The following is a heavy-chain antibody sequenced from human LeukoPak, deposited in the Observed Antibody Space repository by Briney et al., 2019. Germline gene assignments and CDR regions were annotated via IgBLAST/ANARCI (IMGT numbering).Heavy chain of an antibody. J-gene: IGHJ6*03. D-gene: IGHD3-10*01. CDR2: INHSGST. CDR1: GYSISSGYY. V-gene: IGHV4-38-2*02. Sequence: SETLSLTCTVSGYSISSGYYWSWIRQPPGKGLEWIGEINHSGSTNYNPSLKSRVTISVDTSKNQFSLKLSSVTAADTAVYYCAAIYGSGSYYDYYYYYMDVWGKGTTVTISS. CDR3: AAIYGSGSYYDYYYYYMDV.